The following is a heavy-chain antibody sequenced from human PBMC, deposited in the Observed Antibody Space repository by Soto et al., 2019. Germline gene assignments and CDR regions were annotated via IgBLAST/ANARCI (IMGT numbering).Heavy chain of an antibody. CDR1: GYTFTSYD. Sequence: DSVKVSCKASGYTFTSYDINWVRQATGQRLEWMGWMNPNSGNTGYAQKFQGRVTMTRNTSISTAYMELSSLRSEDTAVYYCARGNLGGQQLLQRPRYYYYYMDVWGKGNTVNVSS. CDR3: ARGNLGGQQLLQRPRYYYYYMDV. J-gene: IGHJ6*03. D-gene: IGHD6-13*01. V-gene: IGHV1-8*01. CDR2: MNPNSGNT.